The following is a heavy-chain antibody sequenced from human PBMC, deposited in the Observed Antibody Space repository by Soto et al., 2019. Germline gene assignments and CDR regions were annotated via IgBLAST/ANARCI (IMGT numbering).Heavy chain of an antibody. D-gene: IGHD3-16*02. CDR2: IKSKTDGGTT. J-gene: IGHJ5*02. Sequence: GGSLRLSCAASGFTFSNAWMSWVRQAPGKGLEWVGRIKSKTDGGTTDYAAPVKGRFTISRDDSKNTLYLQMNSLKTEDTAVYYCTTSAGDYIWGSYRYDWFDPWGQGTLVTVSS. CDR1: GFTFSNAW. V-gene: IGHV3-15*01. CDR3: TTSAGDYIWGSYRYDWFDP.